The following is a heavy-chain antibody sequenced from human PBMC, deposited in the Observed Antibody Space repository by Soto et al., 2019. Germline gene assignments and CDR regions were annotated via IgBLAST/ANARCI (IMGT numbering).Heavy chain of an antibody. CDR1: SGSINSSNW. V-gene: IGHV4-4*02. J-gene: IGHJ4*02. Sequence: QVQLQESGPGLVKPSGTLSLTCGVSSGSINSSNWWIWVRQAPGQGLEWIGEIYHTGHTNENWSLQSRVTLSVDKSKNQFSLRLASVTAADTAIYFCAMKGPSDESPFQSWGQGILVTVSS. CDR2: IYHTGHT. CDR3: AMKGPSDESPFQS. D-gene: IGHD3-10*01.